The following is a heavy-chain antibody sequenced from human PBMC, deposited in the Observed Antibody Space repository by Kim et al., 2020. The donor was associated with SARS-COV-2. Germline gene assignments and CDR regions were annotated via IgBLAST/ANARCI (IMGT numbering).Heavy chain of an antibody. J-gene: IGHJ4*02. CDR3: AKRNCDSVACYGLDS. Sequence: GGSLRLSCAASGFTFSKFAMSWVRQAPGKGLEWVSAISATSSHLHYADSVKGRFTCSRDNSKNMLYLHMNSLRAEDTAIYHCAKRNCDSVACYGLDSWGQGTLVTVSA. CDR1: GFTFSKFA. CDR2: ISATSSHL. D-gene: IGHD3-22*01. V-gene: IGHV3-23*01.